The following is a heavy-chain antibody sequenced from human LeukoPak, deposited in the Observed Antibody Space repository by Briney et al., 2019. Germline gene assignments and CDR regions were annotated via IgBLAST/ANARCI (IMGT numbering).Heavy chain of an antibody. CDR2: ISAYNGNT. D-gene: IGHD3-22*01. Sequence: ASVKVSCKASGHTFTTYNINWVRQAPGQGLEWMGWISAYNGNTNYAQKLQGRVTMTTDTSTSTAYMELRSLRSDDTAVYYCARDRLGDYYDSSGYYYGDDAFDIWGQGTMVTVSS. V-gene: IGHV1-18*01. J-gene: IGHJ3*02. CDR1: GHTFTTYN. CDR3: ARDRLGDYYDSSGYYYGDDAFDI.